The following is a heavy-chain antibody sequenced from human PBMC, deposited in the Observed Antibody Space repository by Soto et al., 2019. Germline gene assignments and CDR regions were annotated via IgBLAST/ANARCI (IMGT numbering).Heavy chain of an antibody. CDR1: GGTFSSSG. CDR2: IIPMFGTA. J-gene: IGHJ4*02. V-gene: IGHV1-69*13. Sequence: SVKVSCKASGGTFSSSGISWVRQAPGQGLEWMGGIIPMFGTATTTHNFQGRLTITADESTSTAYMELSSLTSEDTAVYFCARSVGVTTLSYLDYWGQGTLVTVPS. D-gene: IGHD1-26*01. CDR3: ARSVGVTTLSYLDY.